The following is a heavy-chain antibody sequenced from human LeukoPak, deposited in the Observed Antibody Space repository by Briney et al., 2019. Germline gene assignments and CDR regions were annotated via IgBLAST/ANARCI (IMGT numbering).Heavy chain of an antibody. J-gene: IGHJ4*02. CDR1: GFTFSSYW. V-gene: IGHV3-7*03. D-gene: IGHD3-10*01. CDR2: IKQDGSEK. CDR3: ARDPLWFGGWHFDY. Sequence: PGGSLRLSCAASGFTFSSYWMSWVRQAPGKGLEWVANIKQDGSEKYYVDSVKGRFTISRDNAKNSLYLQVNSLRAEDTAVYYCARDPLWFGGWHFDYWGQGTLVTVSS.